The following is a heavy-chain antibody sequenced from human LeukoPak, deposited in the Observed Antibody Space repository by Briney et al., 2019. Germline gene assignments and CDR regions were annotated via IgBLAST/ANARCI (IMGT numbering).Heavy chain of an antibody. CDR3: ARDGDTVLTRGYYYYMDV. V-gene: IGHV3-21*01. Sequence: PGGSLRLSCAASGFTFTNYCMNWVRQAPGKGLEWVSSISSSSSYIYYADSVKGRFTISRDNAKNSLYLQMNSLRAEDTAVYYCARDGDTVLTRGYYYYMDVWGKGTTVTVSS. J-gene: IGHJ6*03. CDR1: GFTFTNYC. CDR2: ISSSSSYI. D-gene: IGHD4-23*01.